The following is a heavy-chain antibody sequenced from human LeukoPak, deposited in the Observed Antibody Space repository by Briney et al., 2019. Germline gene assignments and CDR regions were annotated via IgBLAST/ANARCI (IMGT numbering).Heavy chain of an antibody. CDR2: IYYSGST. CDR3: ARDLSTMTTSFDI. CDR1: GGSISSGDYY. D-gene: IGHD3-22*01. J-gene: IGHJ3*02. V-gene: IGHV4-30-4*01. Sequence: SETLSLTCTVSGGSISSGDYYWSWIRQPPGKGLEWIGYIYYSGSTYYNPSLKSRVTISVDTSKNQFSLKLSSVTAADTAVCYCARDLSTMTTSFDIWGQGTMVTVSS.